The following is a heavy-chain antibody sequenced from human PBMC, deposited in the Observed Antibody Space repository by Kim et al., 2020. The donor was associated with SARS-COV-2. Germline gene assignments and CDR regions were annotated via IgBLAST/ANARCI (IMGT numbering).Heavy chain of an antibody. D-gene: IGHD3-10*01. CDR3: ARRGKAYYYGSAYPGYFDY. Sequence: GRVTITADESTSTAYMELSSLRSEDTAVYYCARRGKAYYYGSAYPGYFDYWGQGTLVTVSS. J-gene: IGHJ4*02. V-gene: IGHV1-69*01.